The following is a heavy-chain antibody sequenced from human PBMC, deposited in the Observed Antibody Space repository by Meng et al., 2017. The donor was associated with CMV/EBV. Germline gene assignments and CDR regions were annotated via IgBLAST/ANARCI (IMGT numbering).Heavy chain of an antibody. D-gene: IGHD3-22*01. CDR2: INHSGST. Sequence: SETLSLTCSVSGDSIRNYYWSWIRQPPGKGLEWIGEINHSGSTNYNPSLKSRVTISVDTSKNQFSLKLSSVTAADTAVYYCARDTAYYYDSSGYTDYPWGQGTLVTVSS. CDR3: ARDTAYYYDSSGYTDYP. V-gene: IGHV4-34*01. J-gene: IGHJ5*02. CDR1: GDSIRNYY.